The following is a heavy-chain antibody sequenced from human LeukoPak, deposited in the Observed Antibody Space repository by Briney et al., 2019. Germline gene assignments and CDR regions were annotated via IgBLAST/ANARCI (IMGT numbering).Heavy chain of an antibody. CDR2: ISSSSSTI. D-gene: IGHD6-19*01. J-gene: IGHJ4*02. CDR1: GFTFSSYS. Sequence: RTGGSLRLSCAASGFTFSSYSMNWVRQAPGKGLEWVSYISSSSSTIYYADSVKGRFTISRDNSKNTLYLQMNSLRAEDTAVYYCAKCRIAVAGRPTAFDYWGQGTLVTVSS. V-gene: IGHV3-48*01. CDR3: AKCRIAVAGRPTAFDY.